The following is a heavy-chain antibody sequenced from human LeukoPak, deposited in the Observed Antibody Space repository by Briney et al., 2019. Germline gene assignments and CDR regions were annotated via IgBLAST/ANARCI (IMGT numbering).Heavy chain of an antibody. J-gene: IGHJ4*02. V-gene: IGHV1-69*13. D-gene: IGHD6-6*01. Sequence: RRASVKVSCKASGGTFSSYAINWVRQAPGQGLEWMGGIIPIFGTANYAQKFQGRVTITADESTSTAYMELSSLRSEDTAVYYCARLVSARPSYFDYWGQGTLVTVSS. CDR1: GGTFSSYA. CDR2: IIPIFGTA. CDR3: ARLVSARPSYFDY.